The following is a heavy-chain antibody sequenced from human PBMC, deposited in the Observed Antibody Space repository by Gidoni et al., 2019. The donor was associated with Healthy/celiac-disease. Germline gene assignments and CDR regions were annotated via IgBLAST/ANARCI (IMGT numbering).Heavy chain of an antibody. J-gene: IGHJ5*02. CDR1: GFTFRSYA. V-gene: IGHV3-64D*08. D-gene: IGHD3-3*01. CDR3: VKDQAYTILPNVIHWFDP. Sequence: EVQLVESGGGLVQPGGALSVSCSASGFTFRSYAMHWVRQAPGKGLEYVSAISSNGGSTYYADSVKGRFTISRDNSKNTLYLQMSSLRAEDTAVYYCVKDQAYTILPNVIHWFDPWGQGTLVTVSS. CDR2: ISSNGGST.